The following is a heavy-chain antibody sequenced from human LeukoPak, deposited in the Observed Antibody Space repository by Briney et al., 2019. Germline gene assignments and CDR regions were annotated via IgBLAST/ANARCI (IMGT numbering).Heavy chain of an antibody. CDR3: ARDPGHSGWYGDY. V-gene: IGHV3-33*01. CDR2: IWYDGSNK. CDR1: GFIFSSYG. D-gene: IGHD6-19*01. Sequence: PGGSLRLSCAASGFIFSSYGMHWVRQAPGKGLEWVSIIWYDGSNKYYADSVKGRFTISKDNSKKTLYLQKNSLRAEDTAVYYCARDPGHSGWYGDYWGQGTLVTVSS. J-gene: IGHJ4*02.